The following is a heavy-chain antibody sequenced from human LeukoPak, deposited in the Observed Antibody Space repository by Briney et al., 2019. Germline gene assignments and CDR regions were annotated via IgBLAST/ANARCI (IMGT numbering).Heavy chain of an antibody. J-gene: IGHJ6*02. CDR1: GGSF. Sequence: TSETLSLTCAVYGGSFWSWIRQPPGKGLEWIGEINHSGSTNYNPSLKSRVTISVDTSKNQFSLKLSSVTAADTAVYYCVCQLAYYGMDVWGQGTTVTVSS. V-gene: IGHV4-34*01. CDR2: INHSGST. CDR3: VCQLAYYGMDV. D-gene: IGHD3-10*01.